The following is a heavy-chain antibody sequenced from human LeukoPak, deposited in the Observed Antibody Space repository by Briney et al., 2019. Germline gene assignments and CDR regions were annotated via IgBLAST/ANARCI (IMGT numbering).Heavy chain of an antibody. CDR1: GFTFSSYS. J-gene: IGHJ6*04. Sequence: GGSLRLSCAASGFTFSSYSMNWVRQAPGKGLEWVSSISSSSSYIYYADSVKGRFTISRDNAKNSLYLQMNSLRAEDTAVYYCSSFRITMVRGVKGMDVWGKGTTVTVSS. CDR2: ISSSSSYI. V-gene: IGHV3-21*01. D-gene: IGHD3-10*01. CDR3: SSFRITMVRGVKGMDV.